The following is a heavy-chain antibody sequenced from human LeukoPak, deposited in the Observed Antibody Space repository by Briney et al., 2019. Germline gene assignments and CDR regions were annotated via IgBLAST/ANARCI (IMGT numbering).Heavy chain of an antibody. CDR3: ARRYYSASRIDY. CDR2: INSDATTT. D-gene: IGHD2-2*01. J-gene: IGHJ4*02. Sequence: PGGSLRLSCAASGLTFSSFWMHWVRRARGKGREWVSRINSDATTTTYPHSVEGRLTISRHNAKYTLYLQMNSLSAEDTAVYYCARRYYSASRIDYWGQGALVTVSS. V-gene: IGHV3-74*01. CDR1: GLTFSSFW.